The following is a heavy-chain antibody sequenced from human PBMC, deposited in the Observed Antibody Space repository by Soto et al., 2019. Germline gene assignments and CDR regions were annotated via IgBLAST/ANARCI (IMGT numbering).Heavy chain of an antibody. Sequence: QVQLVQSGAEVKKPGASVKVSCKASGYTFTSYGISWVRQAPGQGLEWMGWISAYNGNTNYAQKLKGRVTMTTDTPPIKADLRLRSRRSDDTAVNYGARGGEQWLVPEPFDYWGQGTLVTVSS. J-gene: IGHJ4*02. CDR2: ISAYNGNT. CDR1: GYTFTSYG. V-gene: IGHV1-18*01. D-gene: IGHD6-19*01. CDR3: ARGGEQWLVPEPFDY.